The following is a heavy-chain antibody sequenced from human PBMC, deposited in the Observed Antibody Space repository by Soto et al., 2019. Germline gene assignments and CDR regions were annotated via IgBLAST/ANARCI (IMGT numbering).Heavy chain of an antibody. CDR3: ATPSGTGGFDY. CDR1: GFTFSSYW. D-gene: IGHD6-13*01. J-gene: IGHJ4*02. CDR2: IRKGGSEK. V-gene: IGHV3-7*03. Sequence: EVQLVESGGGLVQPGGSLRLSCAASGFTFSSYWMSWVRQAPGKGLEWVAYIRKGGSEKYYVDSVKGRFTISRDNAKNTLYHQKNSLRADDTAVDYCATPSGTGGFDYWGQGTLVTVSS.